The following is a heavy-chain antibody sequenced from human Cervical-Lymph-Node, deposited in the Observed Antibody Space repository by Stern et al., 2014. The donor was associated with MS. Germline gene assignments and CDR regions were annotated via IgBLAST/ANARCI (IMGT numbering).Heavy chain of an antibody. CDR3: ARDTSSPERSDW. CDR2: RANVGCT. D-gene: IGHD1-1*01. V-gene: IGHV3-53*01. J-gene: IGHJ4*02. Sequence: EVQLVESGGGVMQPGGSLRLSCTASGFTVSRDYMTWVRQAQGQGLEWVLFRANVGCTFYTDSVKGRFTISRDDSKNTVYLHMTSLRAEDTAMYYCARDTSSPERSDWWGQGTLVTVSS. CDR1: GFTVSRDY.